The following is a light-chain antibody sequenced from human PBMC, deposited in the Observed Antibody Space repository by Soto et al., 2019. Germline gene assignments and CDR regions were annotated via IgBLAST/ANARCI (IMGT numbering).Light chain of an antibody. V-gene: IGKV1-27*01. CDR1: QDISNF. CDR3: QKYNSAPFT. Sequence: DIQMTQSPSSLSASVGDRVTITCRASQDISNFLVWFQQKPGQVPNLLIYGASTLQSGVPSRFSGSGSGTEFTLTISSLQPEDVATYFCQKYNSAPFTFGHGTTVDIK. J-gene: IGKJ3*01. CDR2: GAS.